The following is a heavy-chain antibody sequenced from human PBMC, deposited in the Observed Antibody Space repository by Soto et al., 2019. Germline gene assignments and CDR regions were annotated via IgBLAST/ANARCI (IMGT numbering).Heavy chain of an antibody. V-gene: IGHV1-2*04. Sequence: ASVMVSCKASGYTFTGYYMHWVRQAPGQGLEWMGWINPNSGGTNYAQKFQGWVTMTRDTSISTAYMELSRLRSDDTAVYYCARGLVVVPAATPGYYMDVWGKGTTVTVSS. CDR3: ARGLVVVPAATPGYYMDV. CDR1: GYTFTGYY. J-gene: IGHJ6*03. D-gene: IGHD2-2*01. CDR2: INPNSGGT.